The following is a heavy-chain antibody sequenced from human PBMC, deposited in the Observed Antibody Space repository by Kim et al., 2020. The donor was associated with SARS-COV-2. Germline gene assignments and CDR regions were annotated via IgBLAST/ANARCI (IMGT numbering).Heavy chain of an antibody. D-gene: IGHD3-10*01. V-gene: IGHV3-7*01. J-gene: IGHJ4*02. Sequence: YAAPVKGRFTISRDNAKNSLYLQMSGLKAEDTAVYYCATASAGARRVDCWGQGTLVTVSS. CDR3: ATASAGARRVDC.